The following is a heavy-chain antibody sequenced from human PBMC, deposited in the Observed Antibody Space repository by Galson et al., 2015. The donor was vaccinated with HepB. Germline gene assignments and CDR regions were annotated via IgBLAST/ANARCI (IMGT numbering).Heavy chain of an antibody. Sequence: SLRLSCAASGFTFSDYYMTWIRQAPGKGLEWVSYISGSGTTIYYADSVKGRFTISRDNAKNSLFLQMNSLRAEDTAVYYCAREREGEGFYFDHGGQGTLVTVSS. CDR1: GFTFSDYY. CDR2: ISGSGTTI. V-gene: IGHV3-11*01. D-gene: IGHD1-26*01. CDR3: AREREGEGFYFDH. J-gene: IGHJ4*02.